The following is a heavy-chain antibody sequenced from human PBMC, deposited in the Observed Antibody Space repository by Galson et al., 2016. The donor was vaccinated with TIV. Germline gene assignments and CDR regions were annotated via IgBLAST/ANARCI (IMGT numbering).Heavy chain of an antibody. CDR1: GGTFSSFV. Sequence: SVKVSCKASGGTFSSFVVTWVRQAPGQGLEWMGGIIPLFGEAHYAQKFQGRVTISADESTSTVYMEVRSLRSEDTAVYYCAKDRNTAMDTYHYYYGMDVWGQGTTVIVSS. V-gene: IGHV1-69*13. CDR2: IIPLFGEA. CDR3: AKDRNTAMDTYHYYYGMDV. D-gene: IGHD5-18*01. J-gene: IGHJ6*02.